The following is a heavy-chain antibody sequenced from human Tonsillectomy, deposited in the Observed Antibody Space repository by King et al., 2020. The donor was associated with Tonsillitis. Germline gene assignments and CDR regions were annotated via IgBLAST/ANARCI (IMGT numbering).Heavy chain of an antibody. D-gene: IGHD3/OR15-3a*01. J-gene: IGHJ6*02. V-gene: IGHV4-34*01. CDR2: INHSGST. CDR1: GGSFSGYY. Sequence: VQLQQWGAGLLKPSETLSLTCAVYGGSFSGYYWSWIRQPPGKGLEWIGEINHSGSTNYNPSLKSRVTISVDTSKNQFSLKLSSVTAADTAVYYWARRGRTGYHYYYYYGMDFWGQGTTVTVSS. CDR3: ARRGRTGYHYYYYYGMDF.